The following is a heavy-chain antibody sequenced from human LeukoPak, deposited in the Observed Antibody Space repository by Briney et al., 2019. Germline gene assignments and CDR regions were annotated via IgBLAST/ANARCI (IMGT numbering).Heavy chain of an antibody. J-gene: IGHJ4*02. CDR1: GFTFSSYA. D-gene: IGHD3-10*01. Sequence: PGGSLRLSCAASGFTFSSYAMHWVRQAPGKGLEWVAFIRYDGSNKYYADSVKGRFTISRDSSKNTLYLQMNSLRAEDTAVYYCAKDHSNALLRFGEVIRKTRDGYFDYWGQGTLVTVSS. V-gene: IGHV3-30*02. CDR2: IRYDGSNK. CDR3: AKDHSNALLRFGEVIRKTRDGYFDY.